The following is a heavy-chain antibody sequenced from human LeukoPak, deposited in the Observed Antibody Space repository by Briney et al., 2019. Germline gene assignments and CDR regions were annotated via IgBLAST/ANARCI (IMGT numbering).Heavy chain of an antibody. J-gene: IGHJ3*02. V-gene: IGHV5-51*01. CDR2: IYPGDSDT. CDR3: ARTPYSSGSYAAFDI. D-gene: IGHD6-19*01. CDR1: GYSFTSYW. Sequence: GESLKISCKGSGYSFTSYWIGWVRQMPGKGLEWMGIIYPGDSDTRYSPSFQGQVTISADKSISTAYLQWSSLKASDTAMYYCARTPYSSGSYAAFDIWGQGTMVTVSS.